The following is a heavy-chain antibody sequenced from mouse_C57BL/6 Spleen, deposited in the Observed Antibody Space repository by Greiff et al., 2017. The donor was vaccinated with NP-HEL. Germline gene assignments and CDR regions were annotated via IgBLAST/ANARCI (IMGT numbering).Heavy chain of an antibody. V-gene: IGHV1-18*01. J-gene: IGHJ2*01. CDR3: ARSEYGNYYYFDY. Sequence: EVKLQQSGPELVKPGASVKIPCKASGYTFTDYNMDWVKQSHGKSLEWIGDINPNNGGTIYNQKFKGKATLTVDKSSSTAYMELRSLTSEDTAVYYCARSEYGNYYYFDYWGQGTTLTVSS. D-gene: IGHD2-10*02. CDR1: GYTFTDYN. CDR2: INPNNGGT.